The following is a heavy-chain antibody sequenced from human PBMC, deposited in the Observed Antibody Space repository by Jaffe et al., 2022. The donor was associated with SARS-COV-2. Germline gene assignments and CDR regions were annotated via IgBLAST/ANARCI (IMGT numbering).Heavy chain of an antibody. V-gene: IGHV4-59*01. D-gene: IGHD3-10*01. Sequence: QVQLQESGPGLVKPSETLSLTCTVSVGSITDYWWSWIRQPPGKGLEWIGNIHFSGTTNYSPSLKSRVIVSLDTPRNQVSLKLSSVTAADTAVYYCAREKSSFGNYYGLDVWGQGTTVTVSS. CDR3: AREKSSFGNYYGLDV. CDR1: VGSITDYW. CDR2: IHFSGTT. J-gene: IGHJ6*02.